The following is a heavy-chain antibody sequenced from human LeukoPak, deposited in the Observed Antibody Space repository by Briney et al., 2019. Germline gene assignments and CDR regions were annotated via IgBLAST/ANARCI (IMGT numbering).Heavy chain of an antibody. CDR3: ARGQAYYYDSSGLTFDY. Sequence: PGGSLRLSCAASGLTFSDYWMTWVRQAPGKGLEWVANIKQDGSEKHYVESVKGRFTISRDNSKNTLYLQMDSLKPEDMAVYYCARGQAYYYDSSGLTFDYWGQGTLVTVSS. D-gene: IGHD3-22*01. J-gene: IGHJ4*02. CDR1: GLTFSDYW. V-gene: IGHV3-7*01. CDR2: IKQDGSEK.